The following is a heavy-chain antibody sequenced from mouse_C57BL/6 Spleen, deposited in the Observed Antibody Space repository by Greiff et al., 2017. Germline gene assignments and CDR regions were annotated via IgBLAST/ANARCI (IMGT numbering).Heavy chain of an antibody. Sequence: DVKLQESGPGLAKPSQTLSFSCSVTGYSITSDYWNWIRKFPGNKLEYMGYISYSGSTYNNPSHKSRNSITRDTSKNQYYLQLNSVTTEDTATYYCAREGNYYGSSSYWYFDVWGTGTTVTVSS. D-gene: IGHD1-1*01. CDR2: ISYSGST. CDR1: GYSITSDY. J-gene: IGHJ1*03. CDR3: AREGNYYGSSSYWYFDV. V-gene: IGHV3-8*01.